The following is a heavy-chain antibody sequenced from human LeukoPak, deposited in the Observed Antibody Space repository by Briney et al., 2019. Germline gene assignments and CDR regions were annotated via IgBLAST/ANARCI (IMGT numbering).Heavy chain of an antibody. J-gene: IGHJ4*02. CDR2: ISYDGSNK. Sequence: PGRSLRLSCAASGFTFSSYAMHWVRQAPGKGLEWVAVISYDGSNKYYADSVKGRFTISRDNSKNTLYLQMNSLRAEDTAVYYCASSYLYSPTDYWGQGTLVTVSS. V-gene: IGHV3-30-3*01. CDR1: GFTFSSYA. CDR3: ASSYLYSPTDY. D-gene: IGHD2-2*02.